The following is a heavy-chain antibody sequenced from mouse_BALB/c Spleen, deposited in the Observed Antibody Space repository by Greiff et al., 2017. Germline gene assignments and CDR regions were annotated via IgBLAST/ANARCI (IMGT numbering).Heavy chain of an antibody. J-gene: IGHJ3*01. V-gene: IGHV1S137*01. CDR3: ARSFDGYHSWFAY. CDR1: GYTFTDYA. D-gene: IGHD2-3*01. CDR2: ISTYYGDA. Sequence: QVQLKESGAELVRPGVSVKISCKGSGYTFTDYAMHWVKQSHAKSLEWIGVISTYYGDASYNQKFKGKATMTVDKSSSTAYMELARLTSEDSAIYYCARSFDGYHSWFAYWGQGTLVTVSA.